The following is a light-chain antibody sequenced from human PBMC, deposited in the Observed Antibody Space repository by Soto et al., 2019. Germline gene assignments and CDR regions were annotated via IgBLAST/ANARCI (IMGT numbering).Light chain of an antibody. CDR1: QGINSY. Sequence: DIQLTQSPSFLSASVGDRVTITCRASQGINSYLAWYQKNPGNAPKLLIYAASILQSGVPSRFSGSGSGTEFTLTISSLQPEDFATYYCQQLNSYPYTFGQGTKLEIK. CDR3: QQLNSYPYT. V-gene: IGKV1-9*01. CDR2: AAS. J-gene: IGKJ2*01.